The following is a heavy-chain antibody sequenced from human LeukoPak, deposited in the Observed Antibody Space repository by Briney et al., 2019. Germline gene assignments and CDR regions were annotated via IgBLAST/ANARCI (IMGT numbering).Heavy chain of an antibody. Sequence: GGSLRLSCTASGLTFSSYSMNWVRQAPGKGLEWVSSISSSNSYIYYADSVKGRFTISRDNAKNSLYLQMNSLRAEDAAVYYCVRGFDGTNAFDLWGQGTMVTVSS. CDR3: VRGFDGTNAFDL. D-gene: IGHD3-9*01. CDR1: GLTFSSYS. CDR2: ISSSNSYI. J-gene: IGHJ3*01. V-gene: IGHV3-21*01.